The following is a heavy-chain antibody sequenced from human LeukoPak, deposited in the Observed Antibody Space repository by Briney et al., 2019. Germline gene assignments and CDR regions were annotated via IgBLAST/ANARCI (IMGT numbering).Heavy chain of an antibody. CDR3: ARADQYSSGWYFDY. V-gene: IGHV3-66*02. CDR2: LAYDGAA. D-gene: IGHD6-19*01. CDR1: GFTFSTID. Sequence: GGSLRLSCAASGFTFSTIDMSWVRQAPGKGLEWVSTLAYDGAAWYADSVKGRFTISRDNSKNTLYLQMNSLRAEDTAVYYCARADQYSSGWYFDYWGQGTLVTVSS. J-gene: IGHJ4*02.